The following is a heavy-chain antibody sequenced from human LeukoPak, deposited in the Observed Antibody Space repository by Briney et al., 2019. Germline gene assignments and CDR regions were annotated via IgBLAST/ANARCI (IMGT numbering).Heavy chain of an antibody. J-gene: IGHJ4*02. CDR1: GFTVDDYG. CDR3: ARGTLKAAATDFDY. Sequence: GGFLRLSCAASGFTVDDYGMSWVRQAPGKGLEWVSGINWNGGSTGYADSVKGRFTISRDNAKNSLYLQMNSLRAEDTALYYCARGTLKAAATDFDYWGQGTLVTVSS. CDR2: INWNGGST. D-gene: IGHD6-13*01. V-gene: IGHV3-20*04.